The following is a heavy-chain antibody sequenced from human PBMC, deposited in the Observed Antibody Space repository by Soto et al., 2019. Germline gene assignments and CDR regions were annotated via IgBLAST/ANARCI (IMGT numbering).Heavy chain of an antibody. Sequence: PGGSLRLSCAASGFTFSSYGMHWVRQAPGKGLERVAVISYDGSNKYYADSVKGRFTISRDNSKNTLYLQMNSLRAEDTAVYYCAKVVRGVIRYYGMDVWGQGTTVTVSS. J-gene: IGHJ6*02. CDR3: AKVVRGVIRYYGMDV. CDR1: GFTFSSYG. CDR2: ISYDGSNK. V-gene: IGHV3-30*18. D-gene: IGHD3-10*01.